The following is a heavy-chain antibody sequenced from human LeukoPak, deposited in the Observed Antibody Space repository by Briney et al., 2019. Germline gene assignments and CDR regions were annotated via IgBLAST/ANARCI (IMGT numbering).Heavy chain of an antibody. CDR1: GFTFSNYG. Sequence: GGSLRLSCAASGFTFSNYGMHWVRRAPGKGLEWVAFIWYDGTYKYYADSVKGRFTISRDNSKNTLYLQMNSLRAEDTAVYYCAKDSAKKYDDYWGQGTLVTVSS. CDR3: AKDSAKKYDDY. CDR2: IWYDGTYK. D-gene: IGHD2/OR15-2a*01. V-gene: IGHV3-30*02. J-gene: IGHJ4*02.